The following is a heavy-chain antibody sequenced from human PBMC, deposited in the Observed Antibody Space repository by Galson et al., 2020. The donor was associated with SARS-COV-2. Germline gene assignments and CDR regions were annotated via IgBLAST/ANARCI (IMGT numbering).Heavy chain of an antibody. V-gene: IGHV4-38-2*01. D-gene: IGHD2-21*02. Sequence: SETLSLTCAVSGYSVSTTNYCGWVRLAPGKGREWIGSIYPNGRTYYNPSLERRVIISVDTSRNQFSLTLASVTAADTAFYYCARQGVNMIVLVTVPGWFFDLWGRGTLVTVSS. CDR1: GYSVSTTNY. CDR2: IYPNGRT. J-gene: IGHJ2*01. CDR3: ARQGVNMIVLVTVPGWFFDL.